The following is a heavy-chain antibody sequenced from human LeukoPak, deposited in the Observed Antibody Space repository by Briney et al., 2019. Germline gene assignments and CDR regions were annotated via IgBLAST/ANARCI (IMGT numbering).Heavy chain of an antibody. CDR3: ARLRYYYYMDV. CDR2: IIPIFGTA. V-gene: IGHV1-69*06. CDR1: GGTFSSYA. J-gene: IGHJ6*03. Sequence: SVKVSCKASGGTFSSYAISWVRQAPGQGLEWMGGIIPIFGTANYAQKFQGRVTITADKSTSTAYMELSSLKASDTAMYYCARLRYYYYMDVWGKGTTVTISS.